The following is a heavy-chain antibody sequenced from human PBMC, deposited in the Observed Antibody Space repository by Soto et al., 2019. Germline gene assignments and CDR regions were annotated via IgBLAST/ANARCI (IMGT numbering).Heavy chain of an antibody. CDR2: MNPNSGNT. J-gene: IGHJ6*03. CDR1: GYTFTSYD. D-gene: IGHD6-6*01. CDR3: ARGRAARRFYYYYYMDV. V-gene: IGHV1-8*01. Sequence: ASVKVSCKASGYTFTSYDINWVRQATGQGLEWMGWMNPNSGNTGYVQKFQGRVTMTRNTSISTAYMELSSLRSEDTAVYYCARGRAARRFYYYYYMDVWGKGTTVTVSS.